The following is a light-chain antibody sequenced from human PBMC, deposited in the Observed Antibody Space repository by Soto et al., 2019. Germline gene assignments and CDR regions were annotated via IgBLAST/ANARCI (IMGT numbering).Light chain of an antibody. V-gene: IGKV1-39*01. J-gene: IGKJ2*01. CDR3: QQSYSSPLYT. CDR2: GAS. Sequence: DIQMTQSPSSLSASVGDRVTITCRASQTISTYLNWYQQKPGKGPKLLIYGASGLQSGVPSRFSGSGSGTDFTLTISSLQPEDFATYFCQQSYSSPLYTFGQGTKLEI. CDR1: QTISTY.